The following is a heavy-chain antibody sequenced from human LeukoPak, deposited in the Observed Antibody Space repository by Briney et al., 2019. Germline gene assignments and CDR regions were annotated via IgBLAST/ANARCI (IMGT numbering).Heavy chain of an antibody. J-gene: IGHJ5*02. D-gene: IGHD6-19*01. Sequence: SETLSLTCIVSGGSISSSSHYWPWIRQPPGKRLEWIGSIYYSGVTYYKPSLKSRLTLSANTSKNQFSMRLNSVTAADTAVYYCARLERSGWDNWIDPWGQGTLVTVSS. CDR2: IYYSGVT. CDR1: GGSISSSSHY. V-gene: IGHV4-39*01. CDR3: ARLERSGWDNWIDP.